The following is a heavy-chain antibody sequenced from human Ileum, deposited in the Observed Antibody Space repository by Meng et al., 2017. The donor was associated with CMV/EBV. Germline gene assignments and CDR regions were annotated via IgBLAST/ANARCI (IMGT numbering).Heavy chain of an antibody. CDR2: INNDGSRA. CDR1: GFTISTNW. V-gene: IGHV3-74*03. Sequence: SLRLSCVASGFTISTNWMHWVRQVPGKVLVWVSGINNDGSRATYADFVKGRFTISRDNAKNTAYLEMNSLGPEDTAMYYCARDTEGYWGQGTLVTVSS. D-gene: IGHD1-14*01. J-gene: IGHJ4*02. CDR3: ARDTEGY.